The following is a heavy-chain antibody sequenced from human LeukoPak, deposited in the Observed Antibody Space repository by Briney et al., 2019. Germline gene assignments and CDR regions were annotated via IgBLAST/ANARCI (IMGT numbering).Heavy chain of an antibody. J-gene: IGHJ4*02. Sequence: GGSLRLSCAASGFTFSDFWMTWVRQAPGKGLEWVANIKQDGSEKYYVDSVKGRFTVSRDNANNSLFLQMNSLRGDDTAVYYCAREPLDTSGYYYGTLDYRGQGTLVTVSS. D-gene: IGHD3-22*01. V-gene: IGHV3-7*01. CDR2: IKQDGSEK. CDR3: AREPLDTSGYYYGTLDY. CDR1: GFTFSDFW.